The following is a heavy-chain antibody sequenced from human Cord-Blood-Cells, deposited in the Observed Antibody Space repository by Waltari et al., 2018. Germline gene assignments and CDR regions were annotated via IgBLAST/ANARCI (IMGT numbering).Heavy chain of an antibody. V-gene: IGHV3-53*01. D-gene: IGHD6-13*01. CDR3: ARDIAAADPVDDY. CDR1: GFTVSSNY. CDR2: IYRGGSI. Sequence: EVQLVESGGGLIQPGGSLRLSCAASGFTVSSNYMSWVRQAPGKGLEWVSGIYRGGSIYYADSVKGRFTISRDNSKNTLYLQMNSLRAEDTAVYYCARDIAAADPVDDYWGQGTLVTVSS. J-gene: IGHJ4*02.